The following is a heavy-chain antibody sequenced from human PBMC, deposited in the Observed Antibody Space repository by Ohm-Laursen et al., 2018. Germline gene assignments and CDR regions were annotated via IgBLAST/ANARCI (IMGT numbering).Heavy chain of an antibody. CDR1: GGSISSYY. Sequence: GTLSLTCAVSGGSISSYYWSWIRQPAGKGLEWIGRIYTSGGTNYNPSLKSRVTMSVDTSKNQFSLKLSSVTAADTAVYYCATDHCSVGSCYPDYWGQGTLVTVSS. CDR2: IYTSGGT. D-gene: IGHD2-15*01. CDR3: ATDHCSVGSCYPDY. J-gene: IGHJ4*02. V-gene: IGHV4-4*07.